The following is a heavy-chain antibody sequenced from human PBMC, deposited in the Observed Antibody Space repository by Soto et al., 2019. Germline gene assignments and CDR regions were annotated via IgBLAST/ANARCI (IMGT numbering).Heavy chain of an antibody. J-gene: IGHJ5*02. V-gene: IGHV4-38-2*02. Sequence: SETLSLTCTVSGYSIGSGYHWAWIRQPPGKGLEWLGSVHYSGNTYYNPSLKSRLTISVDKSKNQFSLNLSSVTAADTAVYYCARQDRVVAEGRWFDPWGQGTLVTVSS. CDR3: ARQDRVVAEGRWFDP. CDR1: GYSIGSGYH. CDR2: VHYSGNT. D-gene: IGHD2-15*01.